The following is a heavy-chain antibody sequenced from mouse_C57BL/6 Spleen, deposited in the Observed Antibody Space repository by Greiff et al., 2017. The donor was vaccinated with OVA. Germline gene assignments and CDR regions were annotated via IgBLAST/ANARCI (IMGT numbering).Heavy chain of an antibody. CDR2: ISYDGSN. D-gene: IGHD1-1*01. CDR1: GYSITSGYY. J-gene: IGHJ2*01. Sequence: DVQLQESGPGLVKPSQSLSLTCSVTGYSITSGYYWNWIRQFPGNKLEWMGYISYDGSNNYNPSLKNRISITRDTSKNQFFLKLNSVTTEDTATYYCAREDHYGSRGYFDYWGQGTTLTVSS. CDR3: AREDHYGSRGYFDY. V-gene: IGHV3-6*01.